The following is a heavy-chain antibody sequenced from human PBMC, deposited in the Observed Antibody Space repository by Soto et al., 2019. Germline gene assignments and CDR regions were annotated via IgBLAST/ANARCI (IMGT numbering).Heavy chain of an antibody. CDR2: IYWDDDK. CDR3: GLWSALRPFDY. V-gene: IGHV2-5*02. D-gene: IGHD2-8*02. J-gene: IGHJ4*02. Sequence: QITLKESGPTLVKPTQTLTLTCTFSGFSLTTNGVAVGWIRQPPGKALEWLALIYWDDDKAYSPSLKSRLTLTKHPSKNQLVPTLNNMDAVDTDSYSAGLWSALRPFDYWGQGTLVTVSS. CDR1: GFSLTTNGVA.